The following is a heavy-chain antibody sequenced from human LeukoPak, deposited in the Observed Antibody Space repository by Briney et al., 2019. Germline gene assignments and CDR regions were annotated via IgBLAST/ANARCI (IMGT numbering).Heavy chain of an antibody. J-gene: IGHJ4*02. Sequence: GGSLTLSCEASGFSFSDYYMSWIRQPPGKGLEWIAYIRSGATTIYYADSVKGRFTISRDDAKNSLFLQMNSLRAEDTAIYYCATINFRPYWGQGTLVTVSS. CDR2: IRSGATTI. CDR3: ATINFRPY. V-gene: IGHV3-11*01. D-gene: IGHD1-1*01. CDR1: GFSFSDYY.